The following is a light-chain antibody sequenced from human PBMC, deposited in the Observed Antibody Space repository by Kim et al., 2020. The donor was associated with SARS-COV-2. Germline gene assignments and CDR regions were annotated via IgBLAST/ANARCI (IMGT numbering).Light chain of an antibody. V-gene: IGKV1-5*03. CDR2: KAS. CDR1: QSVSIW. Sequence: DVQMTQSPSTLSAFVGDTVTITCRASQSVSIWLAWYQQKPGKAPKLLIYKASTLESGVPSRFSGSGSGTEFTLTISGLQPDDFATYYCQQYNSYSWTFGQGTKVDIK. CDR3: QQYNSYSWT. J-gene: IGKJ1*01.